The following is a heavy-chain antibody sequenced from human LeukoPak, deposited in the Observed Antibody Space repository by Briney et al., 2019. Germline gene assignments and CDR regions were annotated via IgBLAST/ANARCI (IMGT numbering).Heavy chain of an antibody. V-gene: IGHV1-8*01. CDR1: GYTFTSYD. Sequence: ASVKVSCKASGYTFTSYDINWVRQATGQGLEWMGWMNPKSANTGYAQKFQGRVTMTRSTSISTAYMELSSLTSEDTAVYYCARKEYSSPSDYWGQGTLVTVSS. J-gene: IGHJ4*02. CDR3: ARKEYSSPSDY. D-gene: IGHD6-13*01. CDR2: MNPKSANT.